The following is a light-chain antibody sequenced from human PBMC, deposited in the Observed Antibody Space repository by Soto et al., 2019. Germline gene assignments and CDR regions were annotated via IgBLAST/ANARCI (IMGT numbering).Light chain of an antibody. J-gene: IGKJ5*01. CDR3: QQYYTTPIT. V-gene: IGKV4-1*01. Sequence: DIVMTQAPDSLAVSLGERATIHCKSSQSVLYTSNNKYCLAWFQKKPGQPPKLLIFWASTREFGVPDRFSGSGSVTDFTLTISSLQPEDVAIYDCQQYYTTPITLGQGTRLEIK. CDR2: WAS. CDR1: QSVLYTSNNKYC.